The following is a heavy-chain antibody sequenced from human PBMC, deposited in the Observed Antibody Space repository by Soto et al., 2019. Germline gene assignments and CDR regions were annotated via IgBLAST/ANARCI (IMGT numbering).Heavy chain of an antibody. CDR3: ARGTRPSSNGTGAL. CDR2: ISDDGARI. V-gene: IGHV3-74*01. D-gene: IGHD3-16*01. Sequence: GGSLRLSCVASGFAFDQYWIHWVRHAACKGLEWVSRISDDGARIDYADFVKGRFTIARDNAKNTLFLQMRSLRGEDKAVYYCARGTRPSSNGTGALWGRGALVTVSS. J-gene: IGHJ4*02. CDR1: GFAFDQYW.